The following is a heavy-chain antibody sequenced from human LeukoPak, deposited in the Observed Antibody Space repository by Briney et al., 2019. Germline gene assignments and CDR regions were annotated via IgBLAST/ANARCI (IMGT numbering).Heavy chain of an antibody. CDR1: GFTFSNYW. V-gene: IGHV3-74*01. J-gene: IGHJ4*02. CDR3: ARRYSNSFDY. CDR2: INSDGSST. D-gene: IGHD4-11*01. Sequence: GGSLRLSCAASGFTFSNYWMHWVRQAPGKGLVWVSRINSDGSSTTYADSVKGRFTISRDNAKNSLYLQMNSLRAEDTAVHYCARRYSNSFDYWGQGTLVTVSS.